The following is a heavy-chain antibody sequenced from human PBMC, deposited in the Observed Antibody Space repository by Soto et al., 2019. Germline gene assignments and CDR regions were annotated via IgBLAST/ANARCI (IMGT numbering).Heavy chain of an antibody. J-gene: IGHJ4*02. CDR3: TTDLTAVRLYGY. Sequence: GGSLRLSCAASGFTFSNAWMSWVRQAPGKGLEWVGRIKSKTDGGTTDYDAPVKGRFTISRDDSKNTLYLQMNSLKTEDTAVYYCTTDLTAVRLYGYWGQGTLVTVSS. CDR2: IKSKTDGGTT. D-gene: IGHD3-16*01. V-gene: IGHV3-15*01. CDR1: GFTFSNAW.